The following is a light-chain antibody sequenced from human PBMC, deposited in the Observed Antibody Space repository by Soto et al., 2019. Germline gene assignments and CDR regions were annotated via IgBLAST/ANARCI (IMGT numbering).Light chain of an antibody. V-gene: IGLV4-69*01. Sequence: QSVLTQSPSASASLGASVNLTCTLSRGHSGYAIAWHQQQSEKGPRYLMKLNSDGSLSKGDGIPDRFSGSTSGSERYLTISSLQSEDEADYYCQTWDTGIPGVFGGGTKVTVL. CDR2: LNSDGSL. J-gene: IGLJ3*02. CDR1: RGHSGYA. CDR3: QTWDTGIPGV.